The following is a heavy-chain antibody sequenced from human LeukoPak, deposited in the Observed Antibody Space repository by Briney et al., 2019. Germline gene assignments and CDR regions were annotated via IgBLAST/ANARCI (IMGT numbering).Heavy chain of an antibody. J-gene: IGHJ4*02. CDR3: ARHMAPLRYFDWLSPFDY. V-gene: IGHV4-39*01. CDR1: GDSITSSNYY. D-gene: IGHD3-9*01. CDR2: IYSSGST. Sequence: PSETLSLTCTVSGDSITSSNYYWGWFRQSPGKGPEWIGSIYSSGSTYYSPSLKSRVTISVATSKNQFSLKLSSVTAADTAVYYCARHMAPLRYFDWLSPFDYWGQGTLVTVSS.